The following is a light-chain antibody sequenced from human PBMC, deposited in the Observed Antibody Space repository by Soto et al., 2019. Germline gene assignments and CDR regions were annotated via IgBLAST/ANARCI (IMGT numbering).Light chain of an antibody. CDR1: QSVSSSY. Sequence: EIVLTQSPGTLSLSPGERATLSCRASQSVSSSYLSWYQQKPGQAPSLLIYGVSSRATGIPDRFSGSGSGTDFTLTISRLEPEDVAVYYYQHYVNAPPFTFGQGTRLEIK. J-gene: IGKJ5*01. CDR2: GVS. V-gene: IGKV3-20*01. CDR3: QHYVNAPPFT.